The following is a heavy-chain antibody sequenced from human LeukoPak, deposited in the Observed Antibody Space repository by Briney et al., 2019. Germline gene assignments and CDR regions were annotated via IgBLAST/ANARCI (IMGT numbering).Heavy chain of an antibody. J-gene: IGHJ4*02. D-gene: IGHD2-15*01. CDR1: GFTFAKFA. CDR3: AKVMEPRAVELVAATLDF. V-gene: IGHV3-23*01. Sequence: GGSLRLSCAISGFTFAKFAMSWVRQAPGKGLEWVSTISGSGSSTYFADSVKGRFIISRDNSKNTLFLQMNSLRAEDTATYYCAKVMEPRAVELVAATLDFWGRGTLVTVSS. CDR2: ISGSGSST.